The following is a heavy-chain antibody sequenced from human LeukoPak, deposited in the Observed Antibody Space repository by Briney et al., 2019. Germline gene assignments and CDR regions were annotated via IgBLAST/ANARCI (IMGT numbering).Heavy chain of an antibody. J-gene: IGHJ4*02. D-gene: IGHD5-18*01. V-gene: IGHV4-61*01. Sequence: PSETLSLTCTVSGGSVSSGSYYGSWTRQPPGKGLGWIGYIYYSGSTNYNPSLKSRVTISVDTSKNQFSLKLSSVTAADTAVYYCARVDTAMAGDYWGQGTLVTVSS. CDR3: ARVDTAMAGDY. CDR1: GGSVSSGSYY. CDR2: IYYSGST.